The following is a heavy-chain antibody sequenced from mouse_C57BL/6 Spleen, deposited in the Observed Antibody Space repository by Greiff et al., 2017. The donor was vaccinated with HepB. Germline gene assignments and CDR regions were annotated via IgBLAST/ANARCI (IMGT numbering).Heavy chain of an antibody. J-gene: IGHJ4*01. D-gene: IGHD2-1*01. V-gene: IGHV2-4*01. CDR3: AKNWGYYGNHYYAMDY. CDR2: IWSGGST. Sequence: QVQLKQSGPGLVQPSQSLSITCTVSGFSLTSYGVHWVRQPPGKGLEWLGVIWSGGSTDYNAAFISRLSIRKDNSKSQVFFKMNSLQADDTAIYYCAKNWGYYGNHYYAMDYWGQGTSVTVSS. CDR1: GFSLTSYG.